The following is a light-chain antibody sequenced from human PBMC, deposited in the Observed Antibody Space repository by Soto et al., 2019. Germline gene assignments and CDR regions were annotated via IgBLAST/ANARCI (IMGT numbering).Light chain of an antibody. J-gene: IGLJ1*01. CDR2: DFS. CDR1: TSDINNYDS. CDR3: VSSTRPGTSV. Sequence: QSVLTQPASVSGSPGQSITISCTGTTSDINNYDSISWYQHRPGEAPALKIFDFSYRPSGVSDRFSASQSGNTASLTISGLQPEDEADYYSVSSTRPGTSVLGPGTWSPS. V-gene: IGLV2-14*03.